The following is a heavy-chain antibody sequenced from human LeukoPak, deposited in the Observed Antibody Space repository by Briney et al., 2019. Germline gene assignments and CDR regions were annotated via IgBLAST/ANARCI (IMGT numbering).Heavy chain of an antibody. Sequence: SETLSLTCAVSGGSLSGYYWNWIRQPPGKGMEWIGYVNAVGSTKYNPSLSSRLTISVDKSKNQFSLKLNSVTAADSAVYFCARRVPAASGGGFDYWGQGTLVAVSS. J-gene: IGHJ4*02. CDR3: ARRVPAASGGGFDY. V-gene: IGHV4-4*08. D-gene: IGHD2-2*01. CDR1: GGSLSGYY. CDR2: VNAVGST.